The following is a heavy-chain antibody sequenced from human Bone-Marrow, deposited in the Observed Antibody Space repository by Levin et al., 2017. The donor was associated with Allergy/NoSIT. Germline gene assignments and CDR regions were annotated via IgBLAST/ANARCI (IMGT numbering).Heavy chain of an antibody. Sequence: SQTLSLTCTVSGGSVRNGDFYWSWIRQPPGKALEWIGYIHYSGSTFYNPSLKSRLTIPEDTSDNHFSLNLRSVTAADTAVYFCARMAPGGEYDYWGRGTLVTVSS. J-gene: IGHJ4*02. D-gene: IGHD3-10*01. CDR1: GGSVRNGDFY. CDR2: IHYSGST. CDR3: ARMAPGGEYDY. V-gene: IGHV4-30-4*01.